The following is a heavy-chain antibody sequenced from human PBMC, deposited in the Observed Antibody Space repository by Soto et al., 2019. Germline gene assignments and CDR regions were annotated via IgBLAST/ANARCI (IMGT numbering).Heavy chain of an antibody. CDR2: IHNSGSP. Sequence: SETLSLTCAVYGGSFSGYFWSWIRQSPGKGLEWIGHIHNSGSPYNNPSLKSRVTISADTSKNQFSLKLTSVTAADTAVYYCARGSTTETVDSWGQGTLVTVSS. V-gene: IGHV4-34*01. CDR1: GGSFSGYF. D-gene: IGHD4-17*01. CDR3: ARGSTTETVDS. J-gene: IGHJ4*02.